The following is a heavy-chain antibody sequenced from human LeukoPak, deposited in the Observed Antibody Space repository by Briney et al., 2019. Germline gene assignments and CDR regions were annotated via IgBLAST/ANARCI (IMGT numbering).Heavy chain of an antibody. CDR3: ARGLYCSSTSCYTYNWFDP. Sequence: ASVKVSCKASGYTFTSYYMHWVRQAPEQGLEWMGIINPSGGSTSYAQKFQGRVTMTRDMSTSTVYMELSSLRSEDTAVYYCARGLYCSSTSCYTYNWFDPWGQGTLVTVSS. J-gene: IGHJ5*02. V-gene: IGHV1-46*01. D-gene: IGHD2-2*02. CDR1: GYTFTSYY. CDR2: INPSGGST.